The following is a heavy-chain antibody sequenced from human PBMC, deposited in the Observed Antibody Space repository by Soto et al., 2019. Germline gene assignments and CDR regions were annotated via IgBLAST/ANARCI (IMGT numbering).Heavy chain of an antibody. D-gene: IGHD1-1*01. V-gene: IGHV4-39*01. J-gene: IGHJ3*02. Sequence: QLQLQESGPGLVKPSETLSLTCTVSGDSISRSSYYWGWIRQPPGMGLEWIGSIYYSGSSYYSPYLKSRVTIPVDPSKNQISLKLTSVTAADTAVYYCARHTNCIAAFDAFEIWGQGTMVTVS. CDR2: IYYSGSS. CDR1: GDSISRSSYY. CDR3: ARHTNCIAAFDAFEI.